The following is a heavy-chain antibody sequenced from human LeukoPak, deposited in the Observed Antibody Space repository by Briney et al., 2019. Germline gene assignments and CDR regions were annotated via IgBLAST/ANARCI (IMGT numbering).Heavy chain of an antibody. J-gene: IGHJ4*02. V-gene: IGHV3-33*06. CDR3: AKDRSPLDYGDYDAAY. Sequence: GGSLRLSCAASGFTFSSYGMHWVRQAPGKGLEWVAVIWYDGSNKYYADSVKGRFTISRDNSKNTLYLQMNSLRAEDTAVYDCAKDRSPLDYGDYDAAYWGQETLVTVSS. CDR1: GFTFSSYG. D-gene: IGHD4-17*01. CDR2: IWYDGSNK.